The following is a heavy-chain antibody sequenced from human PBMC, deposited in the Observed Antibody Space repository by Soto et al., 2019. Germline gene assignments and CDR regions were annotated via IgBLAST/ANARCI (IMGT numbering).Heavy chain of an antibody. CDR3: TRAGVKLEPANWFDP. CDR1: GFTFGDYA. CDR2: IRSKAYGGTT. V-gene: IGHV3-49*03. J-gene: IGHJ5*02. D-gene: IGHD1-1*01. Sequence: SLRLSCTASGFTFGDYAMSWFRQAPGKGLEWVGFIRSKAYGGTTECAASVKGRFTISRDDSKSIAYLQMNSLKTEDTAVYYCTRAGVKLEPANWFDPWGQGPLVTVSS.